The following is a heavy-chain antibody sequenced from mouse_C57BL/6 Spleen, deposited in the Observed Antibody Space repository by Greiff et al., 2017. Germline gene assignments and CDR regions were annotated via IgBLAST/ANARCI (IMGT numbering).Heavy chain of an antibody. CDR1: GYTFTSYW. CDR3: ARNLNDGSNYGNYAMDY. D-gene: IGHD2-5*01. V-gene: IGHV1-7*01. Sequence: VHLVESGAELAKPGASVKLSCKASGYTFTSYWMHWVKQRPGPGLEWIGYLNPSSGYTKYNQKFKDKDTLTADKSSSTAYMQLSSLTYEDSAVYDCARNLNDGSNYGNYAMDYWGQGTSVTVSS. J-gene: IGHJ4*01. CDR2: LNPSSGYT.